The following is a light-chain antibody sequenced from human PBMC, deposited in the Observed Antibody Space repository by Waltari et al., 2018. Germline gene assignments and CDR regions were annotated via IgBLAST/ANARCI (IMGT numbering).Light chain of an antibody. CDR2: DAS. CDR1: QSISSY. J-gene: IGKJ1*01. CDR3: QQRSNWPT. V-gene: IGKV3-11*01. Sequence: EIVLTQSPATLSLSPGETATLSCRASQSISSYLAWYQQKPGQAPSLLIYDASNRATGIPARFSGSGSGTDFTLTSSSLEPEDFAVYYCQQRSNWPTFGQGTKVEIK.